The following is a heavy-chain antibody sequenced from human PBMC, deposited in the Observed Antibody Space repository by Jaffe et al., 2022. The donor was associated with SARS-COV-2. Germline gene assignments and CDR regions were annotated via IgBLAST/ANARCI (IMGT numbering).Heavy chain of an antibody. CDR1: GFTFSSYA. CDR2: ISYDGSNK. CDR3: ASIYPYYDILTGVLSSDAFDI. V-gene: IGHV3-30-3*01. D-gene: IGHD3-9*01. J-gene: IGHJ3*02. Sequence: QVQLVESGGGVVQPGRSLRLSCAASGFTFSSYAMHWVRQAPGKGLEWVAVISYDGSNKYYADSVKGRFTISRDNSKNTLYLQMNSLRAEDTAVYYCASIYPYYDILTGVLSSDAFDIWGQGTMVTVSS.